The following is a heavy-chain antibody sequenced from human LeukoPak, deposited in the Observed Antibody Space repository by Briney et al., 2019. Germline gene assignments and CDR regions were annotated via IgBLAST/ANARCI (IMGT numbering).Heavy chain of an antibody. CDR1: GYTFTSYY. V-gene: IGHV1-46*01. Sequence: ASVKVSCKASGYTFTSYYMHWVRQAPGQGLEWMGIINPSGGSTSYAQKFQGRVTMTRDTSTSTAYMELRSLRSGDTAVYYCARDRGSSGWLDWGQGTLVTVSS. CDR3: ARDRGSSGWLD. J-gene: IGHJ4*02. CDR2: INPSGGST. D-gene: IGHD6-19*01.